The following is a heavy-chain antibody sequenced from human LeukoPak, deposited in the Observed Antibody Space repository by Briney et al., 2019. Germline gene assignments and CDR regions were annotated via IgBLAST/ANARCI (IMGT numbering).Heavy chain of an antibody. CDR2: ISYDGSNK. CDR1: VFTFSSYA. CDR3: ARTSSGGAFGY. Sequence: GGTLRLSCAVSVFTFSSYAMHTVRQAPGKGLEAVAVISYDGSNKYYADSVKGRFTISRDTSKNTLYLQMNSLRAEDTAVYYCARTSSGGAFGYWGQGTLVTVSS. V-gene: IGHV3-30*04. J-gene: IGHJ4*02. D-gene: IGHD6-19*01.